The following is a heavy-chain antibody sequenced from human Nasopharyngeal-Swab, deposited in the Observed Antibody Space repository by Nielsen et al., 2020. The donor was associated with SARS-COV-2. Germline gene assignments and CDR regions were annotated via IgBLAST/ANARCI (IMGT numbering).Heavy chain of an antibody. CDR1: GFIFSSYA. J-gene: IGHJ4*02. Sequence: GGSLRLSCAASGFIFSSYAINWVRQAPGKGLEWVSHISVSGADIHYGDSVKGRFTISRDNAKKSVYLQMNSLRADDTAVYYCARRNDFGVPHQYYFEYWGQGTLVTVSS. V-gene: IGHV3-21*05. CDR2: ISVSGADI. D-gene: IGHD3-3*01. CDR3: ARRNDFGVPHQYYFEY.